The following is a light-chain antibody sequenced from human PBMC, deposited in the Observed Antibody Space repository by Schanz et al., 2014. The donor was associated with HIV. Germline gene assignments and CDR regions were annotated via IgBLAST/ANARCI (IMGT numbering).Light chain of an antibody. V-gene: IGKV3-20*01. CDR2: GAS. CDR1: QSVSSSY. J-gene: IGKJ3*01. CDR3: QQHGGSPRFT. Sequence: EIVLTQSPGTLSLSPGERATLSCRASQSVSSSYLAWYQQKPGQAPRLLIYGASSRATGIPDRFSGSGSGTDFTLTISRLEPEDFAVYYCQQHGGSPRFTFGPGPKVDVK.